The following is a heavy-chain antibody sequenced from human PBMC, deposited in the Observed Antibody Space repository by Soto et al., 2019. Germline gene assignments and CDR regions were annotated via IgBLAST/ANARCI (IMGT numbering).Heavy chain of an antibody. J-gene: IGHJ4*02. CDR2: INHSGST. V-gene: IGHV4-34*01. CDR1: GGSFSGYY. CDR3: ARVIVVVPAAPLYFDY. D-gene: IGHD2-2*01. Sequence: PSETLSLTCAVYGGSFSGYYWSWIRQPPGKGLEWIGEINHSGSTNYNPSLKSRVTISVDTSKNQFSLKLSSVTAADTAVYYCARVIVVVPAAPLYFDYWGQGTLVTVS.